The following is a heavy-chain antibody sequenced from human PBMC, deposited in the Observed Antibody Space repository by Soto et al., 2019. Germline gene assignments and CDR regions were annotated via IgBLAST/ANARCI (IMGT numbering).Heavy chain of an antibody. J-gene: IGHJ5*02. D-gene: IGHD3-10*01. V-gene: IGHV4-39*01. CDR3: ARHSYYYGSTYGCWLDP. CDR1: GCSMSSSSYY. Sequence: SETLSLTCTVSGCSMSSSSYYWGWIRQPPGRGLEWIGSIYYSGSTYYNPSLKSRVTISVDTSKNQFSLKLSSVTAADTAVYYFARHSYYYGSTYGCWLDPWGQGTLVTVSS. CDR2: IYYSGST.